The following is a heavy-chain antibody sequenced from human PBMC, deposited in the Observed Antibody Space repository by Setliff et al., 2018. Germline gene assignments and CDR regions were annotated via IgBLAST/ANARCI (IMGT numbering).Heavy chain of an antibody. CDR1: GYSISSGYI. D-gene: IGHD2-21*02. CDR2: IGHTGSI. Sequence: PSETLSLTCTVSGYSISSGYIWGWIRQPPGKGLEWVGNIGHTGSINYNPSLKSRLTISRDTSKNQVSLKLDSVAATDTAVYYCARDLGHGGDSDYWGQGILVTVSS. V-gene: IGHV4-38-2*02. J-gene: IGHJ4*02. CDR3: ARDLGHGGDSDY.